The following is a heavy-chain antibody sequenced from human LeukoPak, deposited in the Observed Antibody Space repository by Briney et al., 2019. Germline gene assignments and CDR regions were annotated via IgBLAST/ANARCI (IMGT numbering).Heavy chain of an antibody. V-gene: IGHV4-39*01. J-gene: IGHJ4*02. CDR1: GGSISSSSYY. D-gene: IGHD6-13*01. CDR3: ARHWETSSWYVDY. Sequence: SETLSLTCTVSGGSISSSSYYWGWIRQPPGKGLEWIGSIYYSGYTYYNPSLKSRVTISVDTSKNQLSLKLTSVTAADTAVYYCARHWETSSWYVDYWGQGTLVTVSS. CDR2: IYYSGYT.